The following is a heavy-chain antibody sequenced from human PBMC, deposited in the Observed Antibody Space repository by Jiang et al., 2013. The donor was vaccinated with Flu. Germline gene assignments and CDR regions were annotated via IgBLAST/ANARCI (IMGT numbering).Heavy chain of an antibody. CDR3: AKRGYSGYEWDYGMDV. CDR2: ISHDGSKK. CDR1: GFTFSSYG. D-gene: IGHD5-12*01. V-gene: IGHV3-30*18. J-gene: IGHJ6*02. Sequence: VQLLESGGGVVQPGRSRRLSCAASGFTFSSYGMHWVRQAPGKGLEWVAVISHDGSKKYYADSVTGRFTISRDNFKNTLYLQMNSLRPEDTAVYYCAKRGYSGYEWDYGMDVWGQGTTVTV.